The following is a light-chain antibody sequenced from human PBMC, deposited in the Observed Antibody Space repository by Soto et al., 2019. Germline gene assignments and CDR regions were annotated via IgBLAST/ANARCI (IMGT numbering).Light chain of an antibody. CDR2: DVT. CDR3: CSYGGGKTPLV. CDR1: LSDVGGYNY. Sequence: QSALTQPRSVSGSPGQSVAVSCTGSLSDVGGYNYVSWYQQLPDTAPRLILYDVTKRPSGVPGRFSGSKSGITASLTISGLQAEDEADYYCCSYGGGKTPLVFGGGTKVTVL. J-gene: IGLJ2*01. V-gene: IGLV2-11*01.